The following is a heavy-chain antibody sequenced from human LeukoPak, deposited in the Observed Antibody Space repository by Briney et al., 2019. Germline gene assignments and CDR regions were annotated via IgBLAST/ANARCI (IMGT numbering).Heavy chain of an antibody. J-gene: IGHJ4*02. V-gene: IGHV3-30*02. CDR1: GFTFSSYG. CDR2: IRYDGSNK. D-gene: IGHD5-24*01. Sequence: GGSLRLSCAASGFTFSSYGMHWVRQAPGKGLEWVAFIRYDGSNKYYADSVKGRFTISRDNSKNTLYLQTNSLRAEDTAVYYCAKPQGMATTFWGQGTLVTVSS. CDR3: AKPQGMATTF.